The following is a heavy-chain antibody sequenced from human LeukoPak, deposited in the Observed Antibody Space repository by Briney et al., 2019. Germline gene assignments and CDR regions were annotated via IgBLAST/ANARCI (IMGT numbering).Heavy chain of an antibody. D-gene: IGHD3-10*01. Sequence: GGSLRLSCAASGFTFSSYAMHWVRQAPGKGLEWVAVISYDGSNKYCADSVKGRFTISRDNSKNTLYLQMNSLRAEDTAVYYCARDGYYGSGSYYNVPTLYFDYWGQGTLVTVSS. J-gene: IGHJ4*02. V-gene: IGHV3-30*04. CDR2: ISYDGSNK. CDR1: GFTFSSYA. CDR3: ARDGYYGSGSYYNVPTLYFDY.